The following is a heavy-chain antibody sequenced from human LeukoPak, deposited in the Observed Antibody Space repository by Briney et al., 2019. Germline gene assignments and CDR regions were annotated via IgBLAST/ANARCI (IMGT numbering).Heavy chain of an antibody. Sequence: GALRLSCAASGFTFSSYGMHWLRQAPGKGLEWVAFIRYDGNIQSYADSVKGRFTISRDNSKNTLYLQMNSLRPEDTAVYYCARGGYYNILTGFRGRILGFDSWGQGTLVTVSS. CDR1: GFTFSSYG. CDR2: IRYDGNIQ. J-gene: IGHJ4*02. D-gene: IGHD3-9*01. CDR3: ARGGYYNILTGFRGRILGFDS. V-gene: IGHV3-30*02.